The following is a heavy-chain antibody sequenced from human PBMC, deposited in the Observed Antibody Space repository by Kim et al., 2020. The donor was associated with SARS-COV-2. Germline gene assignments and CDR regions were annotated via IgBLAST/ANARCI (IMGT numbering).Heavy chain of an antibody. D-gene: IGHD3-3*01. CDR2: IWYDGSNK. CDR1: GFTFSSYG. V-gene: IGHV3-33*01. J-gene: IGHJ3*02. CDR3: ARDPGLYYDFWSGYQLLERDAFDS. Sequence: GGSLRLSCAASGFTFSSYGMHWVRQAPGKGLEWVAVIWYDGSNKYYADSVKGRFTISRDNSKNTLYLQMNSLRAEDTAVYYCARDPGLYYDFWSGYQLLERDAFDSWGEGAMVNVSS.